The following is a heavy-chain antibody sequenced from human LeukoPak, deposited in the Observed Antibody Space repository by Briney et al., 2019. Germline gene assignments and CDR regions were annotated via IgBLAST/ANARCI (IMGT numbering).Heavy chain of an antibody. CDR2: ISPSGGST. D-gene: IGHD3-10*01. Sequence: GASVKVSYKASGYTFTSYYMHWVRQAPGQGLEWMGIISPSGGSTSYAQKFQGRVTMTRDTSTSTVYMELSSLRSEDTAVYYCANSGFRGDNWFDPWGQGTLVTVSS. CDR3: ANSGFRGDNWFDP. J-gene: IGHJ5*02. CDR1: GYTFTSYY. V-gene: IGHV1-46*01.